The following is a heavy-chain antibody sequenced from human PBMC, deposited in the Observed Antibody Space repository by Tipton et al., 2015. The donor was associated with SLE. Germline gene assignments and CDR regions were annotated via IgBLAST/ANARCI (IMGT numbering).Heavy chain of an antibody. D-gene: IGHD1-1*01. CDR3: ARENLEPYYFDY. Sequence: QVQLVQSGAEVKKPGESPRISCKASGGTFSSYAISWVRQAPGQGLEWMGGIIPIFGTANYAQKFQGRVTITADESTSTAYMELSSLRSEDTAVYYCARENLEPYYFDYWGQGTLVTVSS. CDR1: GGTFSSYA. CDR2: IIPIFGTA. J-gene: IGHJ4*02. V-gene: IGHV1-69*01.